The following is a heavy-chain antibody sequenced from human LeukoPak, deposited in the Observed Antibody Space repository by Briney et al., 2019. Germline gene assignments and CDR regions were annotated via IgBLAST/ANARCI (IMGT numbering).Heavy chain of an antibody. D-gene: IGHD3-3*01. CDR1: GGSISSSNW. V-gene: IGHV4-4*02. CDR3: ARRALITIFGVATPYYYYYMDV. J-gene: IGHJ6*03. Sequence: SGTLSLTCAVSGGSISSSNWWSWVRQPPGKGLEWIGEIYHSGSTNYNPSLKSRVTISVDKSKNQSSLKLSSVTAADTAVYYCARRALITIFGVATPYYYYYMDVWGKGTTVTVSS. CDR2: IYHSGST.